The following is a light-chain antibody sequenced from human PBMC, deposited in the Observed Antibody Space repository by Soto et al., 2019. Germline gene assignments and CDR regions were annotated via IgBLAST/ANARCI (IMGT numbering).Light chain of an antibody. J-gene: IGKJ3*01. Sequence: ESVVTQSPGTLSLSPGERATLSCRTSQSVSSSYLAWYQQKPGQAPRLLIYDTSDRATGIPERFSASGSGTDFALTISRLEPEDFAVYYCQHYGTSALFGPGTKVDIK. CDR1: QSVSSSY. V-gene: IGKV3-20*01. CDR3: QHYGTSAL. CDR2: DTS.